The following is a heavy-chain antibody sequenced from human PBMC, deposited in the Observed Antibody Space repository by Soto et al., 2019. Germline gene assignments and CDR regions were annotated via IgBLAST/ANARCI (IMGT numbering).Heavy chain of an antibody. CDR2: MNAGVGNT. J-gene: IGHJ4*02. Sequence: HVELVQSGADVKKPGASVTISCKASGYTFTDYALHWVCQAPGQRLEWMGWMNAGVGNTLYSQKFQGRITITRDTSASTAYMELNSLKSEDTAIYYCARDTGYTFGSLNYWGPGTLVTVSS. V-gene: IGHV1-3*01. CDR1: GYTFTDYA. D-gene: IGHD5-18*01. CDR3: ARDTGYTFGSLNY.